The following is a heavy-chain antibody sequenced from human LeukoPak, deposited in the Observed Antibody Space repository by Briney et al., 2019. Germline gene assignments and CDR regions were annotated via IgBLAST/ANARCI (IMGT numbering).Heavy chain of an antibody. Sequence: PGGSLRLSCAASGFTFSTYEMNWVRQAPGKGLEWVSYIKDNGHGVYSGDSVKGRFTISSDKAKSSVYLQMNSLRAEDTAVYYCARPYFFAANYYFDYWGQGTLVTVSS. D-gene: IGHD4/OR15-4a*01. V-gene: IGHV3-48*03. CDR2: IKDNGHGV. CDR3: ARPYFFAANYYFDY. CDR1: GFTFSTYE. J-gene: IGHJ4*02.